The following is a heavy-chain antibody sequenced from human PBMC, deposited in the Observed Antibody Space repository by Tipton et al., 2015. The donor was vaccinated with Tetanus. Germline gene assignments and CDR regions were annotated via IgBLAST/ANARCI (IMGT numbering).Heavy chain of an antibody. CDR1: GGSITSSNY. V-gene: IGHV4-4*02. D-gene: IGHD6-19*01. CDR3: ARDMRGEGGGWYTDY. CDR2: IYHSGST. J-gene: IGHJ4*02. Sequence: GLVKPSGTLSLTCAVSGGSITSSNYWSWVRQPPGKGLEWIGEIYHSGSTNYNPSLTSRVTMLGDTSKNQFSLKLTSVTAADTAVYYCARDMRGEGGGWYTDYWGQGTLVTVSS.